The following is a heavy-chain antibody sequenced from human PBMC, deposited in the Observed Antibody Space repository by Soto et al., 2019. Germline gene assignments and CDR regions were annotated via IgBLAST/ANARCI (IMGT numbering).Heavy chain of an antibody. CDR3: AREDSVMAGSDYYYYCMDV. CDR1: GYTFTGYY. CDR2: INPNSGGT. J-gene: IGHJ6*02. Sequence: ASVKVSCKASGYTFTGYYMHWVRQAPGQGLEWMGWINPNSGGTNYAQKFQGWVTVTRDTSISTAYMELSRLRSDDTAVYYCAREDSVMAGSDYYYYCMDVWGQGTTVTVSS. D-gene: IGHD2-21*01. V-gene: IGHV1-2*04.